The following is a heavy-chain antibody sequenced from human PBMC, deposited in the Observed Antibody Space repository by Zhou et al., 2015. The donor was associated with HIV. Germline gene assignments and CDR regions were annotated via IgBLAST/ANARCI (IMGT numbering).Heavy chain of an antibody. V-gene: IGHV1-69*01. Sequence: QVQLVQSGAEVKKPGSSVKVSCKASGGTFSSYAISWVRQAPGQGLEWMGGIIPIFGTANYAQKFQGRVTITADESTSTAYMELSSLRSEDTAVYYCATYQGNRQLARGTTYYYYMDVWGKGTTGHRLL. CDR3: ATYQGNRQLARGTTYYYYMDV. CDR1: GGTFSSYA. CDR2: IIPIFGTA. D-gene: IGHD6-6*01. J-gene: IGHJ6*03.